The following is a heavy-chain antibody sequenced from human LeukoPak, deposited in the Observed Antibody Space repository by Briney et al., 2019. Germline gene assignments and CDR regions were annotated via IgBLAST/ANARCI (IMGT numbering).Heavy chain of an antibody. CDR2: IYHSGTT. J-gene: IGHJ6*03. V-gene: IGHV4-38-2*02. Sequence: PSETLSLTCTVSGYSITNGYFWAWIRPPPGKGLEWIASIYHSGTTHSNPSLRSRGIISGDTSRNQFSLKLSSVTAADTAVYYCARHRGRLSNMDVWGKGTTVTISS. D-gene: IGHD2-2*01. CDR3: ARHRGRLSNMDV. CDR1: GYSITNGYF.